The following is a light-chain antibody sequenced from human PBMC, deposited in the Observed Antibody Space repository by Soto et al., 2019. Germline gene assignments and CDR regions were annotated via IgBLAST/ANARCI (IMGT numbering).Light chain of an antibody. V-gene: IGKV3-20*01. Sequence: VLSQSLRALSLSPGERTTLSCTASQGVASDFLAWYQQKPGQAPRPLIYGASSRATGAPDRFSGSGSGTDFTLTISRLQSEDSAVYYCQQYSSSPRTFGQGTKVDIK. CDR2: GAS. CDR1: QGVASDF. J-gene: IGKJ1*01. CDR3: QQYSSSPRT.